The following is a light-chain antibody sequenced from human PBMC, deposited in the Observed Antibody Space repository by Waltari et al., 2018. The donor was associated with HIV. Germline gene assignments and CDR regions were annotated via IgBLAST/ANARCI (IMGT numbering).Light chain of an antibody. J-gene: IGKJ4*01. CDR2: NVS. V-gene: IGKV1-13*02. CDR1: QGVSSA. CDR3: KQFNSYPLT. Sequence: AILLTQSPSSLSASVGDRITITCRASQGVSSALAWYQQKSRKPPKLLIYNVSSLKRGVPSRFSGSGSGTDFTLTITSLQPEDFATYYCKQFNSYPLTFGGGTRVEIK.